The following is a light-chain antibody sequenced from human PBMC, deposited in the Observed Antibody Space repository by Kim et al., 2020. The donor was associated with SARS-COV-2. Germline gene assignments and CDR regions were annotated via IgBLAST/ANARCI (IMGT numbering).Light chain of an antibody. J-gene: IGLJ1*01. Sequence: GQSVTISCTGTNRDVGTYNYVSWYQQHPGKAPKLMISDVSKRPSGVPDRFSGSKSGNTASLTISGLQAEDEADYYCCSYAGTYRGVFGTGTKVTVL. CDR3: CSYAGTYRGV. V-gene: IGLV2-11*01. CDR1: NRDVGTYNY. CDR2: DVS.